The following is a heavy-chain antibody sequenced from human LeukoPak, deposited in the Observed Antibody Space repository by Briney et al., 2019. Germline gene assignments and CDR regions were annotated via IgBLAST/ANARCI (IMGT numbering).Heavy chain of an antibody. D-gene: IGHD5-18*01. Sequence: GGSQRLSCAASGFTFSSYWMSWVRQAPGKGLEWVANIKQDGSEKYYVDSVKGRFTISRDNAKNSLYLQMNSLRAEDTAVYYCARDREYSYGYALDYWGQGTLVTVSS. J-gene: IGHJ4*02. CDR1: GFTFSSYW. CDR3: ARDREYSYGYALDY. CDR2: IKQDGSEK. V-gene: IGHV3-7*01.